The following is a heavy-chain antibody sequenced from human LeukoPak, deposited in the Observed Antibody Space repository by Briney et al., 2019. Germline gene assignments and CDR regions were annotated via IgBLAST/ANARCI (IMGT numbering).Heavy chain of an antibody. CDR2: ISNSGNYI. J-gene: IGHJ4*02. CDR3: ARELDAAAPFDY. CDR1: GFTFSSSS. Sequence: GGSLRLSCAASGFTFSSSSMNWVRQAPGKGLEWVSSISNSGNYIFYADSVKGRFTISRDNAKNSPYLQMNSLRAEDTAVYYCARELDAAAPFDYWGQGTLVTVSS. V-gene: IGHV3-21*01. D-gene: IGHD2-2*01.